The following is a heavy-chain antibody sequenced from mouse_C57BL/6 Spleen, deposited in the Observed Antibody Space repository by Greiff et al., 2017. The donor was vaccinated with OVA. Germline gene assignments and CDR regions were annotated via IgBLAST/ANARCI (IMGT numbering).Heavy chain of an antibody. CDR2: INPYNGGT. V-gene: IGHV1-19*01. CDR1: GYTFTDYY. Sequence: VQLQQSGPVLVKPGASVKMSCKASGYTFTDYYMNWVKQSHGKSLEWIGVINPYNGGTSYNQKFKGKATLTVDKSSSTAYMELNSLTSEDSAVYYCAREGTGTGYWGQGTTLTVSS. CDR3: AREGTGTGY. J-gene: IGHJ2*01. D-gene: IGHD4-1*01.